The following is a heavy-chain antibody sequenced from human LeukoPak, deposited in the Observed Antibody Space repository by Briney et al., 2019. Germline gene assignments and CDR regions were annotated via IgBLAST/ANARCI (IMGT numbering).Heavy chain of an antibody. CDR2: ISVSGSST. J-gene: IGHJ3*02. V-gene: IGHV3-23*01. D-gene: IGHD1-26*01. Sequence: PGGSLRLSCAASGFTFSSYAMSWVRQAPGKGLDWVSAISVSGSSTYYADSVKGRFTISRDNSKNTLYLQMDSLRAEDTAVYYCAKRRGGSYYDAFDIWGQGTMVTVSS. CDR1: GFTFSSYA. CDR3: AKRRGGSYYDAFDI.